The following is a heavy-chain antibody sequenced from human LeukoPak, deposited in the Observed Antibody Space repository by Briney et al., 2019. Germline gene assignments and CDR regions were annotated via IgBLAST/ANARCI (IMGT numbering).Heavy chain of an antibody. CDR1: GYSFTSYW. V-gene: IGHV5-51*01. J-gene: IGHJ5*02. CDR2: IYPGDSDT. CDR3: ARAPRHIVVVTAISWFDP. Sequence: PGESLQISCKGSGYSFTSYWIGWVRQMPGKGLEWMGIIYPGDSDTRYSPSFQGQVTISADKSISTAYLQWGSLKASDTAVYYCARAPRHIVVVTAISWFDPWGQGTLVTVSS. D-gene: IGHD2-21*02.